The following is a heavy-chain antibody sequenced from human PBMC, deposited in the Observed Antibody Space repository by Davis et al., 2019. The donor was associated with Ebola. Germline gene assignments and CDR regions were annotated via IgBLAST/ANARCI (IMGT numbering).Heavy chain of an antibody. V-gene: IGHV4-39*01. J-gene: IGHJ5*02. CDR3: ARVFGPYNWFDP. Sequence: GSLRLSCAVSGGSITSISYFWGWIRQPPGKGLEWIGNIHYSGSTYYSPSLKSRVTISVDTSKNQFSLKLSSVTAADTAVYYCARVFGPYNWFDPWGQGTLVTVSS. D-gene: IGHD3-16*01. CDR2: IHYSGST. CDR1: GGSITSISYF.